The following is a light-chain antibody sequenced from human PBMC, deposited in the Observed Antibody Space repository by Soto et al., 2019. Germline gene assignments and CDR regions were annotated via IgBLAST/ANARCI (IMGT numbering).Light chain of an antibody. CDR3: HQYGSTPFS. Sequence: EIVLTQSPGPLSLSPGDRATLSCRASQGVSTNYLAWYQHKLGQAPRLLIYGASSRATGIPDRFSGNGSETDFTLTISRLDPEDFAVYYCHQYGSTPFSFGPGTKVDIK. CDR2: GAS. J-gene: IGKJ3*01. V-gene: IGKV3-20*01. CDR1: QGVSTNY.